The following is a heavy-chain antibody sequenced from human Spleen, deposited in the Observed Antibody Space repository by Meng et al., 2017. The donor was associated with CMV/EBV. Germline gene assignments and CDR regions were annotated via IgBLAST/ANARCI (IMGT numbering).Heavy chain of an antibody. Sequence: GGSLRLSCAASGFTFSDAWMSWVRQAPGKGLEWVGRIKSKADGGTRDYAAPVQGRFTISRDDSKSTVSLQMNSLRSEDTAIYYCTTDWRWGQGTLVTVSS. CDR1: GFTFSDAW. CDR2: IKSKADGGTR. CDR3: TTDWR. J-gene: IGHJ4*02. V-gene: IGHV3-15*01.